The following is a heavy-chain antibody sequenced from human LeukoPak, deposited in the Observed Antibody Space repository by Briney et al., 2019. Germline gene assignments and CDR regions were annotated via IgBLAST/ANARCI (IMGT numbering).Heavy chain of an antibody. Sequence: GGSLRLSCAASGFTFSSYAMSWVRQAPGKGLEWVSAISDSGGSTYYADSVKGRFTISRDNSQNTLYLQMNSLRVEDTAVYYCAKGSSSSRPYYFDYWGQGTLVTVSS. V-gene: IGHV3-23*01. CDR1: GFTFSSYA. CDR2: ISDSGGST. CDR3: AKGSSSSRPYYFDY. D-gene: IGHD6-13*01. J-gene: IGHJ4*02.